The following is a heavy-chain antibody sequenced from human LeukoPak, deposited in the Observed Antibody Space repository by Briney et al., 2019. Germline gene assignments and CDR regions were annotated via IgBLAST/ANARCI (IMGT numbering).Heavy chain of an antibody. CDR2: IYTSGST. CDR3: ARQLAGPFDY. CDR1: GGSISSGSYY. J-gene: IGHJ4*02. V-gene: IGHV4-61*02. Sequence: SQTLSLTCTVSGGSISSGSYYWSWIRQPAGKGLEWIGRIYTSGSTNYNPSLKSRVTISVDTSKNQFSLKLSSVTAADTAVYYCARQLAGPFDYWGQGTLVTVSS. D-gene: IGHD6-13*01.